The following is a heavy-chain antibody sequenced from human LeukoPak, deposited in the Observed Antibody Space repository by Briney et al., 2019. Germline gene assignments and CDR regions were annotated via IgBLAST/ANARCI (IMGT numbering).Heavy chain of an antibody. D-gene: IGHD3-22*01. J-gene: IGHJ3*02. CDR3: AKGLDSSGLRGVDAFDI. Sequence: PGGSLRLSCAASGFSFSFYWMHWVRQAPGKGPVWVSRIKTDGSIADYADSVKGRFTISRDNAKNTLYLQMNSLRAEDTAVYYCAKGLDSSGLRGVDAFDIWGQGTMVTVSS. V-gene: IGHV3-74*01. CDR1: GFSFSFYW. CDR2: IKTDGSIA.